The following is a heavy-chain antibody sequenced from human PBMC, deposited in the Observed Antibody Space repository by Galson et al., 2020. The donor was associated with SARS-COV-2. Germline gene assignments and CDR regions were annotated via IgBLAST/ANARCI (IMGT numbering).Heavy chain of an antibody. J-gene: IGHJ4*02. CDR1: GSAFSTYP. Sequence: GESLTLPCAASGSAFSTYPMQWVRQAPGKGLEWVASLDTSSTYIYHADSLKGRFTISRDNAENSLYLQMNSLRAEDTAVYYCARSPPASTSGTSIYFDYWGQGTQVTVSS. CDR2: LDTSSTYI. CDR3: ARSPPASTSGTSIYFDY. D-gene: IGHD3-10*01. V-gene: IGHV3-21*01.